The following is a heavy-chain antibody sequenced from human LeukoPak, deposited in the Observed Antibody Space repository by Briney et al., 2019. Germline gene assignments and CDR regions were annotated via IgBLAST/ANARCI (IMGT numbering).Heavy chain of an antibody. D-gene: IGHD6-19*01. CDR2: IIPIFGTA. Sequence: ASVKLSCKASGGTFSSYAISWVRQAPGQGLEWMGGIIPIFGTANYAQKFQGRVTITTDESTSTAYMELSSLRSEDTAVYCCAIGGGWLLGAFDIWGQGTMVTVSS. V-gene: IGHV1-69*05. J-gene: IGHJ3*02. CDR3: AIGGGWLLGAFDI. CDR1: GGTFSSYA.